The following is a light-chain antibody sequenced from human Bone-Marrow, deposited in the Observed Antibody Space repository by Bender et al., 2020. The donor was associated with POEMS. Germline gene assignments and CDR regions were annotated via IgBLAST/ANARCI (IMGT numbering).Light chain of an antibody. J-gene: IGLJ3*02. CDR2: EVS. Sequence: QSALTQPASVSGSPGQSITISCTGTSSDVGSYNLVSWYQQHPGKAPKLMIYEVSQRPSGVPDRFSGSKSGDTASLTVSGLQAEDEADYYCSSYAGSNGEVLFGGGTKLTVL. CDR3: SSYAGSNGEVL. CDR1: SSDVGSYNL. V-gene: IGLV2-14*02.